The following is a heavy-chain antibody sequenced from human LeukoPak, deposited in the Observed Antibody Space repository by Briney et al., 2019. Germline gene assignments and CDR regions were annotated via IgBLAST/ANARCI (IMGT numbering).Heavy chain of an antibody. CDR3: ARVTYYYGSGSYHNYYYYYGMDV. Sequence: ASVKVSCKASGYTFTSYGISWVRQAPGQALEWIGWISAYNGNTNYAQKLQGRVTMTTDTSTSTDYMELRSLRSDDTAVYYCARVTYYYGSGSYHNYYYYYGMDVWGQGTKVTVSS. CDR2: ISAYNGNT. CDR1: GYTFTSYG. V-gene: IGHV1-18*01. D-gene: IGHD3-10*01. J-gene: IGHJ6*02.